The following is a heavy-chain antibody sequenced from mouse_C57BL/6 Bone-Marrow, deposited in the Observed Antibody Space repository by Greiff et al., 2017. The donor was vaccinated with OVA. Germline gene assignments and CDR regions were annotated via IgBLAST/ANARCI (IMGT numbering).Heavy chain of an antibody. Sequence: VQLQQSGAELVRPGASVKLSCTASGFNIKDDYMHWVKQRPEQGLEWIGWIDPENGDTEYASKFQGKATITADTSSNTAYLQLSSLTSKDTAVYYCTTMVTYYFDYWGQGTTLTVSS. D-gene: IGHD2-2*01. CDR3: TTMVTYYFDY. CDR1: GFNIKDDY. V-gene: IGHV14-4*01. J-gene: IGHJ2*01. CDR2: IDPENGDT.